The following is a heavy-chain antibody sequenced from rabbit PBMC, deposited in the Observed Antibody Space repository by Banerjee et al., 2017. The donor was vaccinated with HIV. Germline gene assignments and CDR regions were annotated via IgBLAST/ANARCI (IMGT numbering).Heavy chain of an antibody. J-gene: IGHJ4*01. CDR1: GFTLSSYW. D-gene: IGHD1-1*01. Sequence: QSLEESGGDLVKPGASLTLTCTASGFTLSSYWMCWVRQAPGKGLEWIAYIAAGSSGDTYYANWAKGRFTISKTSSTTVTLQMTSLTAADTATYFCARYGGGSGYLNLWGPGTLVTVS. CDR2: IAAGSSGDT. CDR3: ARYGGGSGYLNL. V-gene: IGHV1S40*01.